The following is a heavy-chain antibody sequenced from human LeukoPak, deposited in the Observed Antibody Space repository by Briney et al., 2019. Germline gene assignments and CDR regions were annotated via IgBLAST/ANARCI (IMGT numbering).Heavy chain of an antibody. D-gene: IGHD3-10*01. V-gene: IGHV1-2*02. CDR2: INPNSGGT. Sequence: GASVKVSCKASGYTFTGYYMHWVRQAPGQGLEWMGWINPNSGGTNYAQKFQGRVTMTRDTSISTAYMELSRLRSDGTAVYYCAGYYGSGRGGYYYYGMDVWGQGTTVTVSS. CDR3: AGYYGSGRGGYYYYGMDV. J-gene: IGHJ6*02. CDR1: GYTFTGYY.